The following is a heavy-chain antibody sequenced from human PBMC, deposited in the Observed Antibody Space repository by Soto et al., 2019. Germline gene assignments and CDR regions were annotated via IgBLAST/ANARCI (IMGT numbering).Heavy chain of an antibody. CDR3: TRPNGSGWYSWVDFDI. J-gene: IGHJ3*02. D-gene: IGHD6-19*01. CDR1: GGSISSGGYY. Sequence: SETLSLTCTVSGGSISSGGYYWSWIRQHPGKGLEWIGYIYYSGSTYYNPSLKTRVTISLDTSKNQFSLKLSSVTAADTAVYYCTRPNGSGWYSWVDFDIWGQGTMVTVSS. CDR2: IYYSGST. V-gene: IGHV4-31*03.